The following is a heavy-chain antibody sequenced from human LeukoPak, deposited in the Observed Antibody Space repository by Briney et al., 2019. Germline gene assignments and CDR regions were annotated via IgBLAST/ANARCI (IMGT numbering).Heavy chain of an antibody. CDR3: AREEGGATNH. J-gene: IGHJ4*02. CDR2: ISSSSSYI. CDR1: GFTFSSYS. Sequence: GGSLRLSCAASGFTFSSYSMTWVRQAPGKGLEWVSSISSSSSYIYYADSVKGRFTISRDNAKNSLYLQMNSLRAEDTAVYYCAREEGGATNHWGQGTLVTVSS. D-gene: IGHD1-26*01. V-gene: IGHV3-21*01.